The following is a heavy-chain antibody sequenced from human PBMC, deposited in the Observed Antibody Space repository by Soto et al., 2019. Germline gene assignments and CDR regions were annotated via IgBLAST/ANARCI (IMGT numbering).Heavy chain of an antibody. CDR2: IYYSGST. CDR3: ARDFSSPDDAFDI. V-gene: IGHV4-59*01. CDR1: GGSISSYY. Sequence: SETLSLTCTVSGGSISSYYWSWIRQPPGKGLEWIGYIYYSGSTNYNPSLKSRVTISVDTSKNQFSLKLSSVTAADTAVYYCARDFSSPDDAFDIWGQGTMVTVSS. J-gene: IGHJ3*02. D-gene: IGHD6-13*01.